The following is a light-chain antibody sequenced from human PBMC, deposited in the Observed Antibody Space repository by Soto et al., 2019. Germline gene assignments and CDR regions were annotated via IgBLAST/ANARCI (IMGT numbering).Light chain of an antibody. CDR2: DAS. J-gene: IGKJ1*01. V-gene: IGKV1-5*01. CDR3: QEYTTYSRT. CDR1: QSISSW. Sequence: DIQMTQSPSTLSAYVGDRVTITCRASQSISSWLAWYQQKPGKAPKVLIYDASTLQSGVPSRFSGGGSGTEFTLTITSLQPDDFATYYCQEYTTYSRTFGQGTKV.